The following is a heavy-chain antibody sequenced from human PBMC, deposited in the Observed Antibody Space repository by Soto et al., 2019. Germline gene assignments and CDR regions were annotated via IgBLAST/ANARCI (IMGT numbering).Heavy chain of an antibody. D-gene: IGHD3-10*01. Sequence: SPTLSLTCAISGDSVSSNSAAWNWIRQSPSRGLEWLGRTYYRSKWYNDYAVSVKSRITINPDTSKNQFSLQLNSVTPEDTAVYYCARGKFAYYGSGSYYNQLDYWGQGTLVTVSS. J-gene: IGHJ4*02. CDR3: ARGKFAYYGSGSYYNQLDY. CDR2: TYYRSKWYN. CDR1: GDSVSSNSAA. V-gene: IGHV6-1*01.